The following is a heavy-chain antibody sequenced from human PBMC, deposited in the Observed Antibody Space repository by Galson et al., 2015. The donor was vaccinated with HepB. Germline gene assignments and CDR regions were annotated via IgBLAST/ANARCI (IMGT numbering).Heavy chain of an antibody. V-gene: IGHV1-69*04. CDR2: IIPIDQTT. CDR3: AREREKRYFDWEGDDALEI. CDR1: GGTFRNSA. D-gene: IGHD3-9*01. Sequence: SVKVSCKASGGTFRNSAISWVRQAPGQGLEWLGRIIPIDQTTNYAPKFQGRVTITADKSRSTAYMELNSVGSEDSAVYYCAREREKRYFDWEGDDALEIWGQGTMVTVSS. J-gene: IGHJ3*02.